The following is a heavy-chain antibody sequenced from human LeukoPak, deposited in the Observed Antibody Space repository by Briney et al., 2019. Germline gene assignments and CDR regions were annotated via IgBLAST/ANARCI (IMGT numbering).Heavy chain of an antibody. Sequence: PSETLSLTCTVSGGSISSYYWSWIRQPPGKGLEWIGYIYYSGSTNYNPSLKSRVTISVDTSENQFSLKLSSVTAADTAVYYCARGIAVAGPFYYYYYYMDVWGKGTTVTVSS. CDR1: GGSISSYY. J-gene: IGHJ6*03. D-gene: IGHD6-19*01. V-gene: IGHV4-59*01. CDR2: IYYSGST. CDR3: ARGIAVAGPFYYYYYYMDV.